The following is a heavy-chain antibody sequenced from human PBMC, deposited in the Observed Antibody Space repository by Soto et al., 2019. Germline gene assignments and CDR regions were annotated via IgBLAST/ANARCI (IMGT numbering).Heavy chain of an antibody. J-gene: IGHJ4*02. CDR3: ARSALYGSGSFSY. CDR2: INSDGSST. Sequence: RRLSCAASGFTFSSYWMHWVRQAPGKGLVWVSRINSDGSSTSYADSVKGRFTISRDNAKNTLYLQMNSLRAEDTAVYYCARSALYGSGSFSYWGQGTLVTVSS. V-gene: IGHV3-74*01. CDR1: GFTFSSYW. D-gene: IGHD3-10*01.